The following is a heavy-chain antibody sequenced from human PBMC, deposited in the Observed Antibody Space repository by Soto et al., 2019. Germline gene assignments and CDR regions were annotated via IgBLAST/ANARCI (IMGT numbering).Heavy chain of an antibody. CDR3: AKSGYCSSTSCLVDNWFDP. J-gene: IGHJ5*02. CDR2: ISGSGGST. V-gene: IGHV3-23*01. Sequence: PGGSLRLSCAASGVTFSSYAMGGVRQATGKGLEWVSAISGSGGSTYYADSVKGRFTISRDNSKNTLYLQMNSLRAEDTAVYYCAKSGYCSSTSCLVDNWFDPWGQGTLVTVSS. CDR1: GVTFSSYA. D-gene: IGHD2-2*01.